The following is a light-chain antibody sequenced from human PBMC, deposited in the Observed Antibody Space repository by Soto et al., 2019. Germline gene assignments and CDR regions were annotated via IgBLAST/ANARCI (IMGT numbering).Light chain of an antibody. CDR1: SSDVGGYNY. V-gene: IGLV2-11*01. CDR3: CSYAGIYTVTYV. J-gene: IGLJ1*01. Sequence: QSALTQPRSVSGSPGQSVTISCTGTSSDVGGYNYVSWYQQHPGKAPKLMIYDVSKRPSGVPDRFSGSKSGNTASLTISGLQAEDEADYYCCSYAGIYTVTYVFGTGTKLTVL. CDR2: DVS.